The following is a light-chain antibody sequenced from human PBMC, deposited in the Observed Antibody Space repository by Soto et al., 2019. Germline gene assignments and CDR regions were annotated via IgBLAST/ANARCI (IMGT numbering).Light chain of an antibody. V-gene: IGKV3D-15*01. CDR2: GAS. CDR3: QQYNNWRT. Sequence: EIVMTQSPATLSVSPGERATLSCRASQSVSSNLAWYQQKPGQGTRLLIYGASTRATGIPARFSGSGSGTEFTLTISSLQSEDLAVYYCQQYNNWRTFGQGTKVEIK. CDR1: QSVSSN. J-gene: IGKJ1*01.